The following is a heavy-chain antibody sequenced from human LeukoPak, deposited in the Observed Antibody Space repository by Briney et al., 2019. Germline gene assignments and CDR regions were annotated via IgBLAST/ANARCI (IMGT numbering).Heavy chain of an antibody. CDR2: IKQDGSEK. CDR1: GFTFSSYW. J-gene: IGHJ4*02. Sequence: QPGGSLRLSCAASGFTFSSYWMSWVRQAPGKGLEWVANIKQDGSEKYYVDSVKGRFTISRDNAKNSLYLQMNSLRAEDTAVHYCARRMNNWNYVLDYWGQGTLVTVSS. V-gene: IGHV3-7*01. CDR3: ARRMNNWNYVLDY. D-gene: IGHD1-7*01.